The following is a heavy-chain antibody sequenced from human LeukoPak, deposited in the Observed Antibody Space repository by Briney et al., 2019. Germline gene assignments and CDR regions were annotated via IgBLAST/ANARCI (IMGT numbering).Heavy chain of an antibody. D-gene: IGHD6-6*01. CDR2: INPSGGST. Sequence: GASVKVSCKASGYTFTSYYMHWVRQAPGQGLEWMGIINPSGGSTSYAQKFQGRVTITADESTSTAYMELSSLRSEDTAVYYCARDRLYSSSTHPQGMDVWGQGTTVTVSS. CDR3: ARDRLYSSSTHPQGMDV. J-gene: IGHJ6*02. V-gene: IGHV1-46*01. CDR1: GYTFTSYY.